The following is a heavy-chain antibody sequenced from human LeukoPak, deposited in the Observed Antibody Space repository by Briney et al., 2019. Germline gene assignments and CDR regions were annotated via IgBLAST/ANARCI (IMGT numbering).Heavy chain of an antibody. CDR2: IYHSGST. V-gene: IGHV4-4*02. CDR1: GGSISSSNW. D-gene: IGHD2-2*01. J-gene: IGHJ6*04. Sequence: SETLSLTCAVSGGSISSSNWWSWVRQPPGKGLEWIGEIYHSGSTNYNPSLKSRVPISVDKSKNQFSLKLSSVTAADTAVYYCARGTVVVPAARDYYYYGMDVWCKGTTVTVSS. CDR3: ARGTVVVPAARDYYYYGMDV.